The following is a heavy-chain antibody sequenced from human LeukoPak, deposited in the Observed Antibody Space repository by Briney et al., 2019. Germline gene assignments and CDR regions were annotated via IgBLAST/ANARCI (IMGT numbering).Heavy chain of an antibody. V-gene: IGHV3-21*01. CDR3: ARDRGKLLKSPIDY. J-gene: IGHJ4*02. CDR2: ISSSSSYI. CDR1: GFTFRNFW. Sequence: GGSLRLSCAASGFTFRNFWMNWVRQAPGKGLEWVSSISSSSSYIYYADSVKGRFTISRDNAKNSLYLQMNSLRAEDTAVYYCARDRGKLLKSPIDYWGQGTLVTVSS. D-gene: IGHD2-15*01.